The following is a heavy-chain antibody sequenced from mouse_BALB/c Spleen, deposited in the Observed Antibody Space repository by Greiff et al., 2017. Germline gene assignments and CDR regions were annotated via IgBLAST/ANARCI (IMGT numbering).Heavy chain of an antibody. J-gene: IGHJ4*01. CDR1: GFTFSDYY. V-gene: IGHV5-4*02. CDR3: ARGVLITGAMDY. D-gene: IGHD2-4*01. Sequence: DVHLVESGGGLVKPGGSLKLSCAASGFTFSDYYMYWVRQTPEKRLEWVATISDGGSYTYYPDSVKGRFTISRDNAKNNLYLQMSSLKSEDTAMYYCARGVLITGAMDYWGQGTSVTVSS. CDR2: ISDGGSYT.